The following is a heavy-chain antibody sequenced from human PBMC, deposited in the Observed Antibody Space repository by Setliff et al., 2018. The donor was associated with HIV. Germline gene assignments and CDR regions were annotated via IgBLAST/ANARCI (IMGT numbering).Heavy chain of an antibody. J-gene: IGHJ4*02. Sequence: PSETLSLTCAVYGGSFSDYYWTWIRQSPGKGLEWIGEINHRGSTNYNQSLKSRVTVSVDTSKNQFSLKLGSVTAADTAVYYCARESPSSSWFYFDFWGQGTLVTVSS. CDR2: INHRGST. CDR1: GGSFSDYY. D-gene: IGHD6-13*01. V-gene: IGHV4-34*01. CDR3: ARESPSSSWFYFDF.